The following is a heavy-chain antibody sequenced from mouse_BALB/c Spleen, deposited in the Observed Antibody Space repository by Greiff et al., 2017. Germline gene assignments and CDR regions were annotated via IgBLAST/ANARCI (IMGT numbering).Heavy chain of an antibody. D-gene: IGHD1-1*01. Sequence: QVQLQQSGPQLVRPGASVKISCKASGYSFTSYWMHWVKQRPGQGLEWIGMIDPSDSETRLNQKFKDKATLTVDKSSSTAYMQLSSPTSEDSAVYYCARNYYGSSWYFDVWGAGTTVTVSS. CDR1: GYSFTSYW. J-gene: IGHJ1*01. V-gene: IGHV1S127*01. CDR3: ARNYYGSSWYFDV. CDR2: IDPSDSET.